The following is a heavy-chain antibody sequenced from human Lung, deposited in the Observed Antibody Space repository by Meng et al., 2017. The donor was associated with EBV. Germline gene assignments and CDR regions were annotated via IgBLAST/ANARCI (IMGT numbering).Heavy chain of an antibody. CDR2: INTNTGKP. D-gene: IGHD6-25*01. Sequence: QVPLVQSGYELKKPGASVRISCKASGYTFTTYGMNWVRQAPGQGLEWMGWINTNTGKPTYAQGLTGRFVFSLDTSVSTAYLQISSLKAEDTAVYYCARDSEAADYWGQGTLVTVSS. J-gene: IGHJ4*02. CDR1: GYTFTTYG. CDR3: ARDSEAADY. V-gene: IGHV7-4-1*02.